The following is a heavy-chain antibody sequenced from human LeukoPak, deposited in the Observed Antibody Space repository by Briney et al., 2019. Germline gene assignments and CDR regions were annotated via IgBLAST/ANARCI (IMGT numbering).Heavy chain of an antibody. V-gene: IGHV1-18*01. CDR2: IRAYNGNT. CDR1: GYTFTSYG. D-gene: IGHD6-19*01. Sequence: ASVKVSCKASGYTFTSYGISWVRQAPGQGLERMGWIRAYNGNTNYAQKLQGRVTMTTDTTTSTAYMELRSLRSDVTVVYYCEREGIAVNAVDIWGQGTMDTVSS. CDR3: EREGIAVNAVDI. J-gene: IGHJ3*02.